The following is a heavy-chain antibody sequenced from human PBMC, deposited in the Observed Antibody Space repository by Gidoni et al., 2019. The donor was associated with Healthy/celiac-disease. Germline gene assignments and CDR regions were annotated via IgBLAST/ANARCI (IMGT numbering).Heavy chain of an antibody. CDR2: IFSNDEK. V-gene: IGHV2-26*01. D-gene: IGHD5-18*01. J-gene: IGHJ4*02. Sequence: QVTWKEPGPVLGRPRETLTVTCTVAGFSPSNGRMGVSWIRQPPGKALEWLAHIFSNDEKSYSTSLKSRLTISKDTSKSQVVLTIPNMDPVDTATYYCARRDGYSYGYVAWGQGTLVTVSS. CDR3: ARRDGYSYGYVA. CDR1: GFSPSNGRMG.